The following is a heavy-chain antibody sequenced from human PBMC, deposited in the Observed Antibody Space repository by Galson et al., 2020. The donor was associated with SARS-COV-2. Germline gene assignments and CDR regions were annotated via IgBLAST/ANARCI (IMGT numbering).Heavy chain of an antibody. Sequence: GGSLRPSCPASGFTFSSYAMSWVRQAPGKGLEWVSVIYSGGSTYYADSVKGRFTISRDNSKNTLYLQMNSLRAEDTAVYYCAKTVGGFGEYYWGQGTLVTVSS. CDR1: GFTFSSYA. V-gene: IGHV3-23*03. J-gene: IGHJ4*02. D-gene: IGHD3-10*01. CDR3: AKTVGGFGEYY. CDR2: IYSGGST.